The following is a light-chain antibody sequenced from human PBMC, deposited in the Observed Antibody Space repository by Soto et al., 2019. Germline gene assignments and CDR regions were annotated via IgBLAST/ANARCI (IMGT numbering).Light chain of an antibody. Sequence: DIQMTQSPSTLSASVGARVTITCRASQSISSWLAWYQQKPGKAPKLLIYDASSLESGVPSRFSGSGSETEFTLTISGLQPGDSATYYCQQYNSYSPTFGQGTKVDI. CDR3: QQYNSYSPT. J-gene: IGKJ1*01. CDR2: DAS. CDR1: QSISSW. V-gene: IGKV1-5*01.